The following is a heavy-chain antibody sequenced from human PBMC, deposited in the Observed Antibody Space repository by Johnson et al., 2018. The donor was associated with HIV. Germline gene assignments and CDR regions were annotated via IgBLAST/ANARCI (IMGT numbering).Heavy chain of an antibody. CDR3: AKESGGSGSYYIGDMGDAFDI. D-gene: IGHD3-10*01. V-gene: IGHV3-66*02. CDR1: GFTVSSNY. CDR2: SNWDGGST. Sequence: VLLVESGGGLVQPGGSLRLSCAASGFTVSSNYMSWVRQAPGKGLEWVSGSNWDGGSTDYANSVKGRFTISRDNAKNSLFLQMNSLRAEDTAVYFCAKESGGSGSYYIGDMGDAFDIWGQGTLVPVSS. J-gene: IGHJ3*02.